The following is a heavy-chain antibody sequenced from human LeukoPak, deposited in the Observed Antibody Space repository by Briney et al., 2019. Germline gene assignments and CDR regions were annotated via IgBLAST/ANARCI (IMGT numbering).Heavy chain of an antibody. CDR3: ARDRQSAGRDAFDI. J-gene: IGHJ3*02. D-gene: IGHD6-19*01. CDR2: INPNSGGT. V-gene: IGHV1-2*04. CDR1: GYTFTGYY. Sequence: ASVKVSCKASGYTFTGYYMHWVRQAPGQGLEWMGWINPNSGGTNYAQKFQGWVTMTRDTSISTAYMELSRLRSDDTAVYYCARDRQSAGRDAFDIWGQGTMVTVSS.